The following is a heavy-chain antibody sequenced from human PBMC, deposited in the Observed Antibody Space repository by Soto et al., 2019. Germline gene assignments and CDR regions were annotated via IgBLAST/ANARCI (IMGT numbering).Heavy chain of an antibody. Sequence: GGSLILSCAASGFTFSSAWMSWVRQAPGKGLEWVGRIKSKTDGATTDFAAPVKGRFTISADKSISTAYLQWSSLKASDTAMYYCARHGKTMKKLIDHWGQGTLVTVSS. CDR2: IKSKTDGATT. CDR3: ARHGKTMKKLIDH. J-gene: IGHJ4*02. D-gene: IGHD2-15*01. V-gene: IGHV3-15*01. CDR1: GFTFSSAW.